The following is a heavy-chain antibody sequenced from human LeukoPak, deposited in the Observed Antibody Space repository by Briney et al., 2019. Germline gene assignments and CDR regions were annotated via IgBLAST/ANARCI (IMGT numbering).Heavy chain of an antibody. D-gene: IGHD1-26*01. CDR2: INPSGGST. CDR3: ARAGAKGGPFDY. V-gene: IGHV1-46*01. J-gene: IGHJ4*02. CDR1: GYTFTAYY. Sequence: ASVTVSCKASGYTFTAYYIHWVRQAPGQGLEWMGIINPSGGSTNYAQKLQGRVTMTTDTSTSTAYMELRSLRSDDTAVYYCARAGAKGGPFDYWGQGTLVTVSS.